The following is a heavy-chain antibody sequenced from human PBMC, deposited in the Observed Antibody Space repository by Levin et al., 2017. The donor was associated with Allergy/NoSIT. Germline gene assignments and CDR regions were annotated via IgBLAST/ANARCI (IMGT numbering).Heavy chain of an antibody. CDR2: IYYSGST. J-gene: IGHJ5*02. CDR1: GGSVSSGSYY. CDR3: ARGGGHPGQFDP. V-gene: IGHV4-61*01. Sequence: PSETLSLTCTVSGGSVSSGSYYWSWIRQPPGKGLEWIGYIYYSGSTNYNPSLKSRVTISVDTSKNQFSLKLSSVTAADTAVYYCARGGGHPGQFDPWGQGTLVTVSS.